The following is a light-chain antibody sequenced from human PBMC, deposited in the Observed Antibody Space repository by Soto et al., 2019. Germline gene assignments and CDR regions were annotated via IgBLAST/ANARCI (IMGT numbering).Light chain of an antibody. CDR3: SSYRSSNPPFV. J-gene: IGLJ1*01. CDR2: DVT. Sequence: QSALTQPASVSGSPGQSITISCTGTSSDVGDYDYVSWYQHLPGKAPKLLIYDVTTRASGVSNRFSGSKSGNTASLTISGLQAEDEADYYCSSYRSSNPPFVFGTGTKVTVL. CDR1: SSDVGDYDY. V-gene: IGLV2-14*03.